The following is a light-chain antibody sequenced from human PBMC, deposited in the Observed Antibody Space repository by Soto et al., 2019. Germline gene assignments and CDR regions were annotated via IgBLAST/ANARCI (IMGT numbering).Light chain of an antibody. CDR3: SSYTRSSTL. CDR2: DVS. Sequence: QSALTQPASVSGSPGQSITISCTGASSDVVGYNYVSWYQHHPGKAPKLMIYDVSNRPSGVSNRFSDSKSGNTASLIISGLQAEDEADYYCSSYTRSSTLFGGGTKLTVL. J-gene: IGLJ2*01. CDR1: SSDVVGYNY. V-gene: IGLV2-14*03.